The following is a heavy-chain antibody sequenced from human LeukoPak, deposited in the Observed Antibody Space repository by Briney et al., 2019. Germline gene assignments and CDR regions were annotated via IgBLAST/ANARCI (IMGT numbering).Heavy chain of an antibody. CDR1: GFTFSSYG. CDR3: ARENAAALDC. CDR2: ISYDGSNK. J-gene: IGHJ4*02. V-gene: IGHV3-30*03. D-gene: IGHD6-13*01. Sequence: GGSLRLSCAASGFTFSSYGMHWVRQAPGKGLEWGAVISYDGSNKYYADSVKGRFTISRDNSKNTLYPQMNSLRTEDTAVYYCARENAAALDCWGQGTLVTVSS.